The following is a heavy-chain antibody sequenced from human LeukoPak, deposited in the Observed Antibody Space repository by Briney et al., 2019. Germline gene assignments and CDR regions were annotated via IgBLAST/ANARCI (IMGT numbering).Heavy chain of an antibody. D-gene: IGHD3-3*01. CDR1: GFTFSSYS. Sequence: GGSLRLSCAASGFTFSSYSMNWVRQAPGKGLEWVSSISSSSSYIYYADSVKGRFTISRDNAENSLYLQMNSLRAEDTAVYYCARDRSGDFWSGYWIDYWGQGTLVTVSS. V-gene: IGHV3-21*01. J-gene: IGHJ4*02. CDR3: ARDRSGDFWSGYWIDY. CDR2: ISSSSSYI.